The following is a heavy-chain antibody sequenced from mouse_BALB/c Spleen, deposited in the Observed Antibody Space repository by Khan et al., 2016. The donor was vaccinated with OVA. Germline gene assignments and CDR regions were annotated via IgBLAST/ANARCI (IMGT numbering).Heavy chain of an antibody. J-gene: IGHJ4*01. CDR2: IWGGGGT. CDR1: GFSLSRYN. V-gene: IGHV2-6-4*01. D-gene: IGHD2-14*01. Sequence: VQLKQSGPGLVAPSQSLSITCTVSGFSLSRYNVHWVRQPPGKGLEWLGMIWGGGGTDYNSTLKSRLSIRKDNSKSQVLLKMNSLQTDDTAMYYCDRAYYRYDGYYAMDYWGQGTSVTVSS. CDR3: DRAYYRYDGYYAMDY.